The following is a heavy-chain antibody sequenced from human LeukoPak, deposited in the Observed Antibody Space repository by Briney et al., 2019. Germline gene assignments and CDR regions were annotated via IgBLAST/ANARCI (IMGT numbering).Heavy chain of an antibody. V-gene: IGHV3-21*01. CDR3: ARDEEADYGDYRASFDY. CDR2: ISSSSSYI. Sequence: PGGSLRLSCAAPGFTFSSYSMNWVRQAPGKGLEWVSSISSSSSYIYYADSVKGRFTISRDNAKNSLYLQMNSLRAEDTAVYYCARDEEADYGDYRASFDYWGQGTLVTVSS. D-gene: IGHD4-17*01. CDR1: GFTFSSYS. J-gene: IGHJ4*02.